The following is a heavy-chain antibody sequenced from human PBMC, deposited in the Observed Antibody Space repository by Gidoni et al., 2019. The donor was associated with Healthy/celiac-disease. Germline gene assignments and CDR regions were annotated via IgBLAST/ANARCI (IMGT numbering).Heavy chain of an antibody. V-gene: IGHV3-21*01. CDR1: GFTFSSYS. Sequence: EVQLVESEGGLVKPGGSLRLSCAASGFTFSSYSMNWVRQAPGKGLECGSSMSSSRGDIDYAVSGKGRFTISRDKAKNSLYLQMNRLRAVDTAVYYCAGGGPGWYFDYWGQGTLVTVSS. CDR3: AGGGPGWYFDY. D-gene: IGHD6-19*01. J-gene: IGHJ4*02. CDR2: MSSSRGDI.